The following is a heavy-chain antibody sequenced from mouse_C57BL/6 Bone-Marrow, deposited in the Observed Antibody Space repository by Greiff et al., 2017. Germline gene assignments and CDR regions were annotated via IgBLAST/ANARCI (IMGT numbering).Heavy chain of an antibody. J-gene: IGHJ3*01. CDR2: ISDGGSYT. V-gene: IGHV5-4*01. D-gene: IGHD2-4*01. CDR3: ARDKGYDYDGFAY. Sequence: EVQGVESGGGLVKPGGSLKLSCAASGFTFSSYAMSWVRQTPEKRLEWVATISDGGSYTDYPDNVKGRFTISRDNAKNNLYLQMSHLKSEDTAMYYCARDKGYDYDGFAYWGQGTLVTVSA. CDR1: GFTFSSYA.